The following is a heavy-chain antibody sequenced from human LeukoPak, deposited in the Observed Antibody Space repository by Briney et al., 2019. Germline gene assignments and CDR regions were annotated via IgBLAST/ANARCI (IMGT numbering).Heavy chain of an antibody. CDR1: GGTFSSYA. D-gene: IGHD2-2*01. J-gene: IGHJ4*02. CDR3: AVYCSSTSCYHPDY. V-gene: IGHV1-69*01. Sequence: SVKVSCKASGGTFSSYAISRVRQAPGQGLEWMGGIIPIFGTANYAQKFQGRVTITADESTSTAYMELSSLRSEDTAVYYCAVYCSSTSCYHPDYWGQGTLVTVSS. CDR2: IIPIFGTA.